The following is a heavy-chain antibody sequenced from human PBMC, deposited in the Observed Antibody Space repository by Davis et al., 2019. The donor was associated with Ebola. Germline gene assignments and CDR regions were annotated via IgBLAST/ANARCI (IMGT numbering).Heavy chain of an antibody. CDR2: IHHRGST. D-gene: IGHD6-13*01. V-gene: IGHV4-34*01. CDR1: GGSFSGYY. Sequence: SETLSLTCAVYGGSFSGYYWSWIRQPPGKGLKWIGEIHHRGSTNYNPSLKSRVTISVDTSKNQFSLKLSSVTAADTAVYYCARGPLGGIAAAGNDYWGQGTLVTVSS. J-gene: IGHJ4*02. CDR3: ARGPLGGIAAAGNDY.